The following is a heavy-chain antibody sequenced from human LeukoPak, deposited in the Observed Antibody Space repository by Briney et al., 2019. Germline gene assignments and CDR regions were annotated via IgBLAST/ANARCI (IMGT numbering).Heavy chain of an antibody. J-gene: IGHJ4*02. Sequence: PSETQSLTCAVYGGSFSGYYWSWIRQPPGKGLEWIGEINHSGSTNYNPSLKSRVTISVDTSKNQFSLKLSSVTAADTAVYYCARSGYCSSTSCYNVQTFDYWGQGTLVTVPS. CDR1: GGSFSGYY. CDR2: INHSGST. D-gene: IGHD2-2*02. CDR3: ARSGYCSSTSCYNVQTFDY. V-gene: IGHV4-34*01.